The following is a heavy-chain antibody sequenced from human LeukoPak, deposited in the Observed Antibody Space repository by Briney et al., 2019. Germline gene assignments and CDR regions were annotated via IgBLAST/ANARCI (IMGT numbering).Heavy chain of an antibody. CDR1: GYTFTGYY. D-gene: IGHD6-19*01. CDR2: IYPNSGGT. V-gene: IGHV1-2*02. Sequence: ASVKVSCKASGYTFTGYYMHWVRQAPGQGLEWMGWIYPNSGGTNYAQKFQGRVTMTRDTSISTAYMELSRLRSDDTAVYYCARVDSSGWYAGYYYYGMDVWGQGTTVTVSS. CDR3: ARVDSSGWYAGYYYYGMDV. J-gene: IGHJ6*02.